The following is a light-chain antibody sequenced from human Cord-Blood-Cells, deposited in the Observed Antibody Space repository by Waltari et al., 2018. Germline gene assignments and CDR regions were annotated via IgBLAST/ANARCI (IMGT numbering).Light chain of an antibody. V-gene: IGLV2-23*01. Sequence: HSALTQPASVSGSPGQSITISCTGTSSDVGSSNLVSWYQQHPGKAPKLMIYECSKRTSGVSTRFSGSKSGNTASLTISGLQAEDEAGYYCCSYAGSSTWVFGGGTKLAVL. CDR1: SSDVGSSNL. J-gene: IGLJ3*02. CDR2: ECS. CDR3: CSYAGSSTWV.